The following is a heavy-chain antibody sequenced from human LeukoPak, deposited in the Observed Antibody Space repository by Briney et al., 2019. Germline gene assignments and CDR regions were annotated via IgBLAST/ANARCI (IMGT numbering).Heavy chain of an antibody. D-gene: IGHD3-16*01. Sequence: GGSLRLSCAGSGFAFGVHAMSWVRQAPGKGPEWVATIGSGADLFYAESVKGRFTISRDDPRNTVWLQMNSLRAEDTALYYYAKDWTPHNRVYDCLDAWGQGTQVTVSS. CDR1: GFAFGVHA. CDR3: AKDWTPHNRVYDCLDA. CDR2: IGSGADL. V-gene: IGHV3-23*01. J-gene: IGHJ5*02.